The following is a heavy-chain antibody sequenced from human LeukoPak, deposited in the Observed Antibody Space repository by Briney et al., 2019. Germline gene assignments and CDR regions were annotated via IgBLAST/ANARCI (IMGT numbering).Heavy chain of an antibody. J-gene: IGHJ5*02. Sequence: GGSLRLSCAASGFAFSTHAMNWVRQAPGKGLEWVSGISGSGGSTYYADSVKGRFTISRDNSKNTLYLQIITLRAEDTAVYYCAKDAMAVAGNVNWFDPWGQGTLVTVSS. CDR1: GFAFSTHA. V-gene: IGHV3-23*01. CDR3: AKDAMAVAGNVNWFDP. D-gene: IGHD6-19*01. CDR2: ISGSGGST.